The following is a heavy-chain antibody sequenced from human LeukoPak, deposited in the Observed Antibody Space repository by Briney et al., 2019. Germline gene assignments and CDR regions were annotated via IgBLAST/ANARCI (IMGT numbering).Heavy chain of an antibody. CDR1: GFTFTSYW. CDR2: IKHDGSTK. D-gene: IGHD6-6*01. Sequence: PGGSLRLSCVASGFTFTSYWMSWVRQAPGKGLEWVANIKHDGSTKYYVDALKGRFTISRDNAKNSVYLQMSGLRVEDTAVYYCARIGYRSSSWDYWGQGTLVTVPS. J-gene: IGHJ4*02. V-gene: IGHV3-7*01. CDR3: ARIGYRSSSWDY.